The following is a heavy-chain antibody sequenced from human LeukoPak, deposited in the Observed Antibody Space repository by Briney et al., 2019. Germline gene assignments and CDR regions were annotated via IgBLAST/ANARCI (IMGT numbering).Heavy chain of an antibody. CDR3: ARVGGTICSGGSCYSGYGMDV. Sequence: PGGSLRLSCAASGFTFSSYSMNWVRQAPGKGLGWVSSISSSSSYISYADSVKGRFTISRDNAKNSLYLQMNSLRDEDTAVYYCARVGGTICSGGSCYSGYGMDVWGKGTTVTVSS. D-gene: IGHD2-15*01. CDR2: ISSSSSYI. V-gene: IGHV3-21*01. J-gene: IGHJ6*04. CDR1: GFTFSSYS.